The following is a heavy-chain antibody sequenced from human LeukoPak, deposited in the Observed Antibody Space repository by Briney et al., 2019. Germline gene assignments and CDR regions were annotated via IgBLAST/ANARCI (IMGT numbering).Heavy chain of an antibody. CDR3: AKDYYGDLWWFDP. V-gene: IGHV3-9*01. J-gene: IGHJ5*02. CDR1: GFTLSNHA. D-gene: IGHD4-17*01. Sequence: GGSLRLSCAASGFTLSNHAMHWVRQAPGKGLEWVSGISWNSGSIGYADSVKGRFTISRDNAKNSLYLQMNSLRAEDTALYYCAKDYYGDLWWFDPWGQGTLVTVSS. CDR2: ISWNSGSI.